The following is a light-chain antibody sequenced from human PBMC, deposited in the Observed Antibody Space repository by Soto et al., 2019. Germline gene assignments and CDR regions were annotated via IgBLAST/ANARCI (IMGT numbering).Light chain of an antibody. J-gene: IGKJ4*01. CDR3: KQYNNWPPLT. Sequence: EIVMTQSPATLSVSPGERATLSCRASQSVSSNLAWYQQKPGQAPRLLIYGASTRATGIPARFSGSGSGTAFTLTISSLQSEDFAVYYCKQYNNWPPLTFGGGTKVEIX. V-gene: IGKV3-15*01. CDR2: GAS. CDR1: QSVSSN.